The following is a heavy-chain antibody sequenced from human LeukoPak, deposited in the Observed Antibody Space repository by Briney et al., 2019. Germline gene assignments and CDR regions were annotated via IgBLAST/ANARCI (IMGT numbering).Heavy chain of an antibody. Sequence: GESLKISCKGSGYSFASYWIGWVRQMPGKGLEWMGIIYPGDSDTRYSPSFQGQVTISADKSISTAYLQWSSLKASDTAMYYCARWAGSYGHTYYFDYWGQGTLVTVSS. V-gene: IGHV5-51*01. J-gene: IGHJ4*02. CDR2: IYPGDSDT. CDR3: ARWAGSYGHTYYFDY. CDR1: GYSFASYW. D-gene: IGHD5-18*01.